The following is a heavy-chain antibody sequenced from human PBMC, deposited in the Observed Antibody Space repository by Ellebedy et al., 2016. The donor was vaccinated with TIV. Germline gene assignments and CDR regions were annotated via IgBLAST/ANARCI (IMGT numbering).Heavy chain of an antibody. J-gene: IGHJ3*01. CDR3: NTGWAFDD. CDR1: GLIVTNAW. CDR2: IQSRSEGGTV. Sequence: GESLKISXEASGLIVTNAWMTWVRQAPGKGLEGIGRIQSRSEGGTVAYAAPVQGRFIISRDESENKLYLQMHSLRTDDTGVYYCNTGWAFDDWGQGTRVTVSS. V-gene: IGHV3-15*05.